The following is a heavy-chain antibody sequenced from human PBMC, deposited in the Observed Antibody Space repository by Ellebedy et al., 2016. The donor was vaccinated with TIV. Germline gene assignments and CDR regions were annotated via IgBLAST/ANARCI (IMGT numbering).Heavy chain of an antibody. D-gene: IGHD2-15*01. CDR3: TTDEGGTRY. CDR2: SKSKRDVEAT. CDR1: GFNFGSAW. Sequence: PGGSLRLSCAASGFNFGSAWMNWVRQAPGKGLEWVGRSKSKRDVEATDYVAPVKGRVTISRDDSKATLYLQMNSVKTEDTAVYYCTTDEGGTRYWGQGTLVTVSS. V-gene: IGHV3-15*07. J-gene: IGHJ4*02.